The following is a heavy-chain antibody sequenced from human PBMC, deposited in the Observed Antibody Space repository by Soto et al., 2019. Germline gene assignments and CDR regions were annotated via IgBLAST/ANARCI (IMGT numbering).Heavy chain of an antibody. CDR1: GGSINSGDYY. J-gene: IGHJ5*02. V-gene: IGHV4-30-4*01. CDR2: IYYSGII. Sequence: SETLSLTCTVSGGSINSGDYYWSWIRQPPGKGLEWIAYIYYSGIIYYNPSLKSRVTMSRDTSKNQFSLKLSSVTAADTAVYYCARVPGPWGQGTLVTVSS. CDR3: ARVPGP.